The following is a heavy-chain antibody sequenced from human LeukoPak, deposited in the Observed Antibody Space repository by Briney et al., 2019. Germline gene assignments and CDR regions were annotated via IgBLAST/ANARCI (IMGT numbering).Heavy chain of an antibody. CDR1: GGSISSYY. V-gene: IGHV4-59*01. J-gene: IGHJ4*02. CDR3: ARSSRGAAAGFDF. CDR2: IYYSGST. Sequence: SETLSLTCTVSGGSISSYYWSWIRQPPGKGLEWIGYIYYSGSTNYNPSLKSRVTISVDTSKNQFSLKLSSVAAADTAVYYCARSSRGAAAGFDFWGQGTLVTVSS. D-gene: IGHD6-13*01.